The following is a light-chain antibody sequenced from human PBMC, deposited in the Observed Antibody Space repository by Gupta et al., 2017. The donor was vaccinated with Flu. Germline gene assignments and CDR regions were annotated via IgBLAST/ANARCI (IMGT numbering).Light chain of an antibody. CDR1: SRDVGGYKH. CDR3: SSYTSDNTGV. J-gene: IGLJ1*01. Sequence: QSALTQPAPVSGSPGQSITISCTGTSRDVGGYKHVSWYQQHPGKPHKLLFYEVTYRPPGVSNRFSGSKSGNTASLTISGLQAEDEADYYCSSYTSDNTGVFGTGTKVTVL. CDR2: EVT. V-gene: IGLV2-14*01.